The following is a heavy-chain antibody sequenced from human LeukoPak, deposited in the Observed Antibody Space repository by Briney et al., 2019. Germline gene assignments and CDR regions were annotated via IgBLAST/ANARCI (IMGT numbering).Heavy chain of an antibody. D-gene: IGHD6-6*01. CDR1: GFTFSSYG. CDR2: IRYDGSNK. CDR3: ARDLGISSSSGFDY. Sequence: GGSLRLSCAASGFTFSSYGMHWVRQAPGKGLEWVAFIRYDGSNKYYADSVKGRFTISRDNAKNSLYLQMNSLRAEDTAVYYCARDLGISSSSGFDYWGQGTLVTVSS. V-gene: IGHV3-30*02. J-gene: IGHJ4*02.